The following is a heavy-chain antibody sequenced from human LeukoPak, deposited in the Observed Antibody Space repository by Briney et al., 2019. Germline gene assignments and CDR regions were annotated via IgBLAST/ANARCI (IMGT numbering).Heavy chain of an antibody. J-gene: IGHJ3*02. V-gene: IGHV3-11*04. D-gene: IGHD3-3*01. Sequence: GGTLGLSRAASGYPYRDSYIRGIPRPPGRGLVGVSNISSSGSTIYYADSVKGRFTISRDNAKNSLYLQMNSLRAEDTAVYYCASGLRFLEWLGDFDIWGQGTMVTVSS. CDR1: GYPYRDSY. CDR2: ISSSGSTI. CDR3: ASGLRFLEWLGDFDI.